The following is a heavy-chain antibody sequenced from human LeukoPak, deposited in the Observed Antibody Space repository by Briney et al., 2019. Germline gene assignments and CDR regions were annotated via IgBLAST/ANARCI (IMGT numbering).Heavy chain of an antibody. CDR1: GGSISSSSYY. J-gene: IGHJ4*02. CDR2: IYYSGST. V-gene: IGHV4-39*01. Sequence: SETLSLTCTVSGGSISSSSYYWGWIRQPPGKGLEWIGSIYYSGSTYYNPSLKSRVTISVDTSKNQFSLKLSSVTAADTAVYYCARRQLTYYFDYWGQGTLVTVSS. CDR3: ARRQLTYYFDY. D-gene: IGHD1-1*01.